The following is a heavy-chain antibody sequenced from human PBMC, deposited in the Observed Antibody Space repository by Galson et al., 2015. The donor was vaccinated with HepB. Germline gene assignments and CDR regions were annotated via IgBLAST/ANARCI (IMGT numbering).Heavy chain of an antibody. D-gene: IGHD3-3*01. Sequence: SVKVSCKASGYTLTGYYMHWVRRAPGQGRQWMGRITPNSGGTNYAQKFQGWVTMTRDTSISTAYMELSRLRSDDTAVYYCAREESHYDFWSGPGFWRSNTYYYYGMDVWGQGTTVTVSS. CDR3: AREESHYDFWSGPGFWRSNTYYYYGMDV. V-gene: IGHV1-2*04. CDR1: GYTLTGYY. CDR2: ITPNSGGT. J-gene: IGHJ6*02.